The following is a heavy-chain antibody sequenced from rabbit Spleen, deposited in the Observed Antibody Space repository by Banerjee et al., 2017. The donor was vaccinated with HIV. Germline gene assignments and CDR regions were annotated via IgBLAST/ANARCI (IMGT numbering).Heavy chain of an antibody. CDR1: GFDFSSYG. D-gene: IGHD4-1*01. J-gene: IGHJ4*01. CDR3: VREVAAKFNL. Sequence: QSLEESGGGLVKPGGSLKLSCKASGFDFSSYGVSWVRQAPGKGLEWIGYIDPVFGITYYANWVNGRFTISSHNAQNTLFLQLNSLTAADTATYFCVREVAAKFNLWGQGTLVTVS. V-gene: IGHV1S7*01. CDR2: IDPVFGIT.